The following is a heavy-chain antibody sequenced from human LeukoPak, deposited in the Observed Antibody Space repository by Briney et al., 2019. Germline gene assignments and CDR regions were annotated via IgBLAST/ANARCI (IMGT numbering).Heavy chain of an antibody. V-gene: IGHV4-4*07. CDR3: AREDGGHFDY. D-gene: IGHD4-23*01. CDR2: IYTSGST. J-gene: IGHJ4*02. CDR1: GYSISSSYY. Sequence: SETLSLTCAVSGYSISSSYYWSWIRQPAGKGLEWIGRIYTSGSTNYNPSLKSRVTMSVDTSKNQFSLKLRSVTAADTAVYYCAREDGGHFDYWGQGTLVTVSS.